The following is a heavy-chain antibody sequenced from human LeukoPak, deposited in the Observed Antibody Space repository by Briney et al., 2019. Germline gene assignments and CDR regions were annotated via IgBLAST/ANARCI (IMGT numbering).Heavy chain of an antibody. CDR3: ARERALQMEYYYYMDV. V-gene: IGHV4-30-2*01. J-gene: IGHJ6*03. CDR1: GGSISSGGYY. CDR2: IYHGGST. Sequence: SETLSLTCAVSGGSISSGGYYWSWIRQPPGKGLEWIGYIYHGGSTYYNPSLKSRVTISVDRSKNQFSLKLSSVTAADTAVYFCARERALQMEYYYYMDVWGKGTTVTVSS. D-gene: IGHD5-24*01.